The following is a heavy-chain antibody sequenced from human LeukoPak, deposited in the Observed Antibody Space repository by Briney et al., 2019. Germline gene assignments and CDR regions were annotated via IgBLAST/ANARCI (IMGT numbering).Heavy chain of an antibody. CDR3: ASDTGYCSGGSCYTYPIDY. CDR2: ISSSMSYI. Sequence: GGSLRLSCAASGFTFSSYSMNWVREAAGKGLEWVSSISSSMSYIYYADSVKGRFTISRDNAKNSLYLQITSLRAEDTAVYYRASDTGYCSGGSCYTYPIDYGGQRTLVTVSS. V-gene: IGHV3-21*01. D-gene: IGHD2-15*01. J-gene: IGHJ4*02. CDR1: GFTFSSYS.